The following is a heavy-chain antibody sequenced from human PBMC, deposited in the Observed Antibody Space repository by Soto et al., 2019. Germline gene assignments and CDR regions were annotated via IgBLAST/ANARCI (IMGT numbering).Heavy chain of an antibody. CDR2: IIPIFGIP. Sequence: QVQLVQSGAEVKKPGSSVKVSCKASGGSFSRYSITWVRKAPGHGVEWIGRIIPIFGIPTYAQKFQGRVTFTADESTSTAYMELSSLRSDDTAVYYCAREDRDRETGLVPAAIDGMDVWGQGTTVTVSS. J-gene: IGHJ6*02. CDR3: AREDRDRETGLVPAAIDGMDV. CDR1: GGSFSRYS. D-gene: IGHD2-2*01. V-gene: IGHV1-69*08.